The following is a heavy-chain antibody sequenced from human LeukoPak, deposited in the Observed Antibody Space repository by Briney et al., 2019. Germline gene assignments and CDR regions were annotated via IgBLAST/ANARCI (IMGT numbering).Heavy chain of an antibody. D-gene: IGHD5-12*01. V-gene: IGHV3-23*01. CDR2: ISGGGGST. CDR1: GFTFSSYA. Sequence: PGGSLRLSCAASGFTFSSYAMNWVRQAPGKGLEWVSAISGGGGSTYYTDSVKGRFTISRDNSKNTLYLQMNSLRAEDTAVYYCAKAHSGYDSGDFDYWGQGTLVTVSS. J-gene: IGHJ4*02. CDR3: AKAHSGYDSGDFDY.